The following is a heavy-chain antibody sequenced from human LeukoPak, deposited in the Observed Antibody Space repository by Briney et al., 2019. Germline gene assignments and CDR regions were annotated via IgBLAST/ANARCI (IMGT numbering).Heavy chain of an antibody. Sequence: ASVKVSCKASGYTFTGYYMHWVRQAPGQGLEWMGWINPNSGGTNYAQKFQGRVTMTRDTSISTAYMELSRLRSDDTAVYHCARVSPTRYYDILTGWDAFDIWGQGTMVTVSS. V-gene: IGHV1-2*02. J-gene: IGHJ3*02. CDR3: ARVSPTRYYDILTGWDAFDI. CDR1: GYTFTGYY. D-gene: IGHD3-9*01. CDR2: INPNSGGT.